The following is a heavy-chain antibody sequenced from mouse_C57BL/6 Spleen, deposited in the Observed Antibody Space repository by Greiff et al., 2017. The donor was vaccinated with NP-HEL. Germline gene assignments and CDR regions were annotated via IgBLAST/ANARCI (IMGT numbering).Heavy chain of an antibody. V-gene: IGHV1-63*01. CDR3: ARTYSNYGGYAMDY. D-gene: IGHD2-5*01. CDR1: GYTFTNYW. CDR2: IYPGGGYT. J-gene: IGHJ4*01. Sequence: VQLQQSGAELVRPGTSVKMSCKASGYTFTNYWIGWAKQRPGHGLEWIGDIYPGGGYTNYNEKFKGKATLTADKSSSTAQHSLTSEDSAIYYCARTYSNYGGYAMDYWGQGTSVTVSS.